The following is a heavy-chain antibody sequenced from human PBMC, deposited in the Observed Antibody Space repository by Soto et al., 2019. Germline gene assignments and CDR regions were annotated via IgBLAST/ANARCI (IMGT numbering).Heavy chain of an antibody. J-gene: IGHJ4*02. Sequence: QVQLQQWGAGLLKPSETLSLTCAVYGGSFSGYYWSWIRQPPGKGLEWIGEINHSGSTNFNPSLKTRVTLSVDTSKNQFSLKLSSVTAADTAVYYCARGKWLRSSFDYWGQGTLVTVSS. CDR2: INHSGST. CDR1: GGSFSGYY. D-gene: IGHD5-12*01. CDR3: ARGKWLRSSFDY. V-gene: IGHV4-34*01.